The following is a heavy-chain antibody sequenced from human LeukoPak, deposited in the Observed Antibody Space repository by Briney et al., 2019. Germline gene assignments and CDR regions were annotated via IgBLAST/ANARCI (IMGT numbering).Heavy chain of an antibody. J-gene: IGHJ3*02. CDR3: ARQAYGSHFDAFDI. V-gene: IGHV5-51*01. D-gene: IGHD3-22*01. CDR1: GYSFTSYW. Sequence: GESLKISCKGSGYSFTSYWIGWVRQMPGKGLEWMGIIYPGDSDTRYSPSFQGQVAISADKSISTAYLQWRSLKASDTAIYYCARQAYGSHFDAFDIWGQGTMVTVSS. CDR2: IYPGDSDT.